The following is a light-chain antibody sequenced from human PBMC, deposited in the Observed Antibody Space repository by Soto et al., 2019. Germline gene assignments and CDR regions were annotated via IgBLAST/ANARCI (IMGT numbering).Light chain of an antibody. Sequence: EIVWTQSPGTLSLSPGEGATLSCRASQSVASSYLAWYQQKPGQTPRLIIYGASNRATGTPDRFSGGGSGTDFTLTISRLEPEDFAVYYCQQYGSSSYTFGRGTKLEIK. V-gene: IGKV3-20*01. CDR1: QSVASSY. J-gene: IGKJ2*01. CDR2: GAS. CDR3: QQYGSSSYT.